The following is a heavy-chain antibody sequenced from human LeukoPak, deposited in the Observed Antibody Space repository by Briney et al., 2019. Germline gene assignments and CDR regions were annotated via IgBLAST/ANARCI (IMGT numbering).Heavy chain of an antibody. Sequence: GGPLRLSCAASGFTVSSNYMSWVRQAPGKGLEWVSVIYSGGSTYYADSVKGRFTISRDNSKNTLYLQMNSLRAEDTAVYYCAREAGPLTTVTTFWGQGTLVTVSS. CDR2: IYSGGST. CDR3: AREAGPLTTVTTF. CDR1: GFTVSSNY. D-gene: IGHD4-17*01. V-gene: IGHV3-53*01. J-gene: IGHJ4*02.